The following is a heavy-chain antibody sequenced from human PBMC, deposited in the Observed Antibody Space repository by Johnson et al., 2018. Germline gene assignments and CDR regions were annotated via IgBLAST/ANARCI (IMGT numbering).Heavy chain of an antibody. CDR1: GGSIRSYY. CDR2: IYYSGNP. J-gene: IGHJ6*03. Sequence: QVQLQESGPGLVKPSEPMSLTCSVSGGSIRSYYWSWIRQPPGKGLEWIGYIYYSGNPNYNPSPKSRFPISVDTSKNQFSLNLSSVTAADTAVYYRARVSLGTISMISYYYMDVWGKGTTVAVSS. V-gene: IGHV4-59*01. CDR3: ARVSLGTISMISYYYMDV. D-gene: IGHD3-22*01.